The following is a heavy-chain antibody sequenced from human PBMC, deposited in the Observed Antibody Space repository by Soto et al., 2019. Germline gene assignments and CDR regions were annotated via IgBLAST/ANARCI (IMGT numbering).Heavy chain of an antibody. Sequence: SGGSLRLSCAASGFICSSYDMSWVRQAPGKGLEWVSTILVDGRTFYVDSVKGRFTISRDSSQNTVYLQMNSLTAGDTALYYCAKATATGGGAFDICGQGTMVTDSS. CDR3: AKATATGGGAFDI. CDR1: GFICSSYD. J-gene: IGHJ3*02. D-gene: IGHD2-8*02. CDR2: ILVDGRT. V-gene: IGHV3-23*01.